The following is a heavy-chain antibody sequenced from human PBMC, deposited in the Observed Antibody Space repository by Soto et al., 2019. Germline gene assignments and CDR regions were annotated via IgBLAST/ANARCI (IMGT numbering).Heavy chain of an antibody. D-gene: IGHD6-6*01. CDR3: ASTYSSSSATSYYXYYGMDV. J-gene: IGHJ6*02. V-gene: IGHV3-7*01. CDR2: XXXDGSEK. Sequence: SCAXXXXTFXXYWMXXVRQXXXKGLEWVXXXXXDGSEKYYVDSVKGRFTISRDNAKNSLXLQMXXVRAEDTAVYYCASTYSSSSATSYYXYYGMDVWGQGTTVTVSS. CDR1: XXTFXXYW.